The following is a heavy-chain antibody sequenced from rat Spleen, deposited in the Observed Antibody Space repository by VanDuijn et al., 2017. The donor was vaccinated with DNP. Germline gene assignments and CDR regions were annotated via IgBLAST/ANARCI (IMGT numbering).Heavy chain of an antibody. CDR2: INTGSGGT. CDR3: AGGSRVWFAY. CDR1: GYTFNSFY. Sequence: QVQLQQSGAELAKPGSSVKISCKASGYTFNSFYRGWIKQTTGQGLEYIGYINTGSGGTNYNEKFKGKATLTVDKSSSTAFMQLSSLTPDDSVVYYCAGGSRVWFAYWGQGTLVTVSS. D-gene: IGHD1-11*01. V-gene: IGHV1-43*01. J-gene: IGHJ3*01.